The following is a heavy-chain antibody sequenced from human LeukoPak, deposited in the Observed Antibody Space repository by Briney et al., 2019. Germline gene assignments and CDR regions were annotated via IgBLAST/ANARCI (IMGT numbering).Heavy chain of an antibody. CDR1: GFTFIGYG. V-gene: IGHV3-30*03. J-gene: IGHJ1*01. CDR2: ISYDGSNQ. D-gene: IGHD2-8*01. CDR3: ASQDVLHNGAHWVHLQH. Sequence: GGSLRLSCEASGFTFIGYGMHWVRQAPGKGLEWVAGISYDGSNQYYTDSVKGRFTISRDNSKNTLYLQMNSLRAEDTAVYYCASQDVLHNGAHWVHLQHWGQGTLVTVSS.